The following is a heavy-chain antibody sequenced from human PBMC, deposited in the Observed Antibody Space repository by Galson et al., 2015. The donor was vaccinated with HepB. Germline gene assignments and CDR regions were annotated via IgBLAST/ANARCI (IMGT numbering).Heavy chain of an antibody. J-gene: IGHJ3*02. CDR1: GYTLTDLS. D-gene: IGHD3-22*01. CDR3: ATLSPKPDYYDSSGYSNDAFDI. V-gene: IGHV1-24*01. Sequence: SVKVSCKVSGYTLTDLSMHWVRQAPGKGLEWMGGFDPEDGETIYAQKFQGRVTMTEDTSTDTAYMELSSLRSEDTAVYYCATLSPKPDYYDSSGYSNDAFDIWGQGTMVTVSS. CDR2: FDPEDGET.